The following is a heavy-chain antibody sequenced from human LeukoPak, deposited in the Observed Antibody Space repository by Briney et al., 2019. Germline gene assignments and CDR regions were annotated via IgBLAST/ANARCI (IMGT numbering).Heavy chain of an antibody. Sequence: SGPTLVNPTQTPTLTCTFSGFSLSTSGVGVGWIRQPPGKALEWLALIYWDDDKRYSPSLKSRLTITKDTSKNQVVLTMTNMDPVDTATYYCAQYDFWSGYYKFDPWGQGTLVTVSS. CDR1: GFSLSTSGVG. J-gene: IGHJ5*02. CDR3: AQYDFWSGYYKFDP. V-gene: IGHV2-5*02. CDR2: IYWDDDK. D-gene: IGHD3-3*01.